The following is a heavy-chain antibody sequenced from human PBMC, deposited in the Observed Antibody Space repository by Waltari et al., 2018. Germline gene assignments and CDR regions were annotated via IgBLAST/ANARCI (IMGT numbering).Heavy chain of an antibody. CDR3: ARDLLEEMATITPY. CDR1: GYSISSGYY. V-gene: IGHV4-38-2*02. J-gene: IGHJ4*02. CDR2: LYHSGST. Sequence: QVQLQESGPGLVKPSETLSLTCAVSGYSISSGYYWGWIRQPPGKGLEWIGSLYHSGSTYYNPSLKSRVTISVDTSKNQFSLKLSSVTAADTAVYYCARDLLEEMATITPYWGQGTLVTVSS. D-gene: IGHD5-12*01.